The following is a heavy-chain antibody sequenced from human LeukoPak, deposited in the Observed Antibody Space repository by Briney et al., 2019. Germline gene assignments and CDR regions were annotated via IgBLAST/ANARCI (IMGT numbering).Heavy chain of an antibody. V-gene: IGHV1-69*05. D-gene: IGHD3-22*01. CDR3: ARVSRDYYDSSGYYWFDP. Sequence: SVKVSCKASGGTFSSYAISWVRQAPGQGLEWMGRIIPIFGTANYAQKFQGRVTVTTDESTSTAYMELSSLRSEDTAVYYCARVSRDYYDSSGYYWFDPWGQGTLVTVSP. CDR1: GGTFSSYA. CDR2: IIPIFGTA. J-gene: IGHJ5*02.